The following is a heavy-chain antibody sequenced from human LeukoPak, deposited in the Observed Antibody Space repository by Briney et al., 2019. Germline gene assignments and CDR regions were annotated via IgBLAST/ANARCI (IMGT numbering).Heavy chain of an antibody. V-gene: IGHV3-23*01. CDR1: GFTFRVYA. Sequence: GGSLRLSCVASGFTFRVYALTWVRQAPGKGLEWVSAISGSGGSTYYADSVKGRFTISRDNSKNTLYLQMNSLRAEDTAVYYCAKKGTYYYGSGSYPFDYWGQGTLVTVSS. D-gene: IGHD3-10*01. CDR2: ISGSGGST. J-gene: IGHJ4*02. CDR3: AKKGTYYYGSGSYPFDY.